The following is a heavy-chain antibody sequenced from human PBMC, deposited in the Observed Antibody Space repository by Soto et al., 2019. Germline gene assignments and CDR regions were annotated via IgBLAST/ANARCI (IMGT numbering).Heavy chain of an antibody. CDR3: ARDTRKELWVEGLNAMDV. J-gene: IGHJ6*02. CDR1: AYTFTTYG. CDR2: ISGYNGQT. D-gene: IGHD3-16*01. V-gene: IGHV1-18*01. Sequence: QVQLVQSGPEVKKSGASVKVSCKASAYTFTTYGVSWVRQAPGQGLEWMGWISGYNGQTNYAQKFRGRVTFTTDTSTSTAYMELRSLRPDDTAMHFCARDTRKELWVEGLNAMDVWGQGTTVTVSS.